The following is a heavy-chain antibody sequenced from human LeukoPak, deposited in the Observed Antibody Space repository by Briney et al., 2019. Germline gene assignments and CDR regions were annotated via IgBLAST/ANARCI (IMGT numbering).Heavy chain of an antibody. V-gene: IGHV4-4*02. CDR3: ARLPRRYGYRAFDY. CDR1: GASITYY. Sequence: SETLSLTCAVSGASITYYWSWVRQSPGEGLEWIGEVHRDGYTNYNPSLESRVTMSVDKSKNQLSLQLTSVTAADTAVYYCARLPRRYGYRAFDYWGQGTLVTVSS. CDR2: VHRDGYT. D-gene: IGHD5-18*01. J-gene: IGHJ4*02.